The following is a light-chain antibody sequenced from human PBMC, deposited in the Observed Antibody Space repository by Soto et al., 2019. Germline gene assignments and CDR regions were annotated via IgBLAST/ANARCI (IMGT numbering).Light chain of an antibody. Sequence: DVVMTQSPVSLPVTLGQPASISCMSSQSLVYSDGETYLYWYLQKPGQPPQLLIYEVSNRFSGVPDRFSGSGSGTDFTLKISRVEAEDVGVYYCMQTIQLPPTFGQGTKVDIK. V-gene: IGKV2D-29*01. CDR2: EVS. CDR1: QSLVYSDGETY. J-gene: IGKJ1*01. CDR3: MQTIQLPPT.